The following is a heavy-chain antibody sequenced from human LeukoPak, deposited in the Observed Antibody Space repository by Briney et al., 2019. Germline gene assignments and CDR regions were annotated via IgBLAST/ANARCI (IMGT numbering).Heavy chain of an antibody. V-gene: IGHV1-2*02. J-gene: IGHJ4*02. D-gene: IGHD2-2*01. Sequence: ASVKVSCKSSGYTFTNYYIHWVRQAPGQGLEWMGWINPNSGDTNYAQISQGRVTMTSDTSISTAYMELTWLRSDDTAVYYCARVLRIVVPAARGGFDYWGQGTLVTVSS. CDR3: ARVLRIVVPAARGGFDY. CDR2: INPNSGDT. CDR1: GYTFTNYY.